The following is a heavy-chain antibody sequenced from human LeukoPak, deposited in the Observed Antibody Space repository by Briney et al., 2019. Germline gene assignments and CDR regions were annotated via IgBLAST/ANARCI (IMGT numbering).Heavy chain of an antibody. D-gene: IGHD3-22*01. CDR1: GGTFTSYA. Sequence: SVKVSCKASGGTFTSYAISWVGQAHGQGLEWMGRIIPIFGIANYAQKFEGRVTITADKSTSTAYMELSSLRSEDTAVYYCARGYYYFSSGRFDYWGQGTLVTVSS. CDR2: IIPIFGIA. CDR3: ARGYYYFSSGRFDY. J-gene: IGHJ4*02. V-gene: IGHV1-69*04.